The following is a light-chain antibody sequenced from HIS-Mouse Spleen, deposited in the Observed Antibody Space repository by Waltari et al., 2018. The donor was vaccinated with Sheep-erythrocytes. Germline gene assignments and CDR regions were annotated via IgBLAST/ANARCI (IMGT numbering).Light chain of an antibody. J-gene: IGLJ1*01. CDR3: CSYAGSYNHV. Sequence: QSALTQPRSVSGSPGQSVTISCTGTSSDVGGYNYVSWYQQHPGKAPKLMINDVSKRPSGVPDRFSGSKSGNTASLTISGLQAEDEADYYCCSYAGSYNHVFATGTKVIVL. CDR1: SSDVGGYNY. CDR2: DVS. V-gene: IGLV2-11*01.